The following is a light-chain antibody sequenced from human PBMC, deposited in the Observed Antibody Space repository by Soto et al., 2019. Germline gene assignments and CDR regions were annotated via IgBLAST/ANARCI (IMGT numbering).Light chain of an antibody. Sequence: QSVLTQPASVSGSPGQSIAISCTGSSNDIGGYNYVSWYQQHPGRAPKLVIYKVSDRPSGVSTRFSASKSGNTASLTISGLQAEDEADYYCSSYSTTTTPQWVFGGGTKLTVL. CDR2: KVS. CDR3: SSYSTTTTPQWV. CDR1: SNDIGGYNY. J-gene: IGLJ3*02. V-gene: IGLV2-14*01.